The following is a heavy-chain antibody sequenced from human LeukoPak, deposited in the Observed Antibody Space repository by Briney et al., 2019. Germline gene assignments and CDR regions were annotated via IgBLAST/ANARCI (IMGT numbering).Heavy chain of an antibody. CDR3: AKDSDYGDYSSGAFDI. CDR2: ISGSGGST. J-gene: IGHJ3*02. CDR1: GFTFSSYA. D-gene: IGHD4-17*01. Sequence: GGSLRLSCAASGFTFSSYAMSWVRQAPGKGLEWVSAISGSGGSTYYADSVKGRFTISRDNSKNTLYLQMNSLRAEDTAVYCCAKDSDYGDYSSGAFDIWGQGTMVTVSS. V-gene: IGHV3-23*01.